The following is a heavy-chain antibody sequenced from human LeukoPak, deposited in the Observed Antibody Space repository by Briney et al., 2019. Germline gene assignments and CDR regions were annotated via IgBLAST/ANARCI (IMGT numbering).Heavy chain of an antibody. CDR2: ISSSGSTI. V-gene: IGHV3-48*04. Sequence: GGSLRLSCAASGFTFSSHGMNWVRQAPGNGLEWVSYISSSGSTIYYADSVKGRFTISRDNAKNSLYLQMNSLRAEDTAVYYCARDRGGIEGFDPWGQGTLVTVSS. CDR1: GFTFSSHG. J-gene: IGHJ5*02. CDR3: ARDRGGIEGFDP. D-gene: IGHD3-10*01.